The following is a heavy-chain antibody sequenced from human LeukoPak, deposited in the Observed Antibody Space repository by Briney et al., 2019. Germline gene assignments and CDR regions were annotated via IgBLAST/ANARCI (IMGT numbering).Heavy chain of an antibody. CDR2: IPYDGSNK. D-gene: IGHD3-10*01. V-gene: IGHV3-30*04. CDR3: ARDWNRSGPGLVLDY. Sequence: GGSLRLSCAASGFTFSSYAMHWVRQAPGKGLEWVAVIPYDGSNKYYADSVKGRFTISRDNSKNTLYLQMNSLRAEDTAVYYCARDWNRSGPGLVLDYWGQGTLVTVSS. J-gene: IGHJ4*02. CDR1: GFTFSSYA.